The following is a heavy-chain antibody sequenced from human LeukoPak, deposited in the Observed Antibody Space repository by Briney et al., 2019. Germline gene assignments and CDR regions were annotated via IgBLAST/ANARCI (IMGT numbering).Heavy chain of an antibody. J-gene: IGHJ4*02. CDR1: GCSLTSYW. Sequence: GESLTLSCVVSGCSLTSYWMHWVRQPPGKGLVWVSRISGDGITTNYAASVKGRFTISRDSDKTTLFVQMNSMRVEDTAVYYCASDIGDWGQGTMVTVSS. CDR3: ASDIGD. V-gene: IGHV3-74*01. CDR2: ISGDGITT. D-gene: IGHD3-10*01.